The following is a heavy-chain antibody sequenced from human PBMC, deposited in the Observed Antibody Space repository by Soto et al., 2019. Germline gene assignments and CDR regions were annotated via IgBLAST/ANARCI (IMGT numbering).Heavy chain of an antibody. J-gene: IGHJ5*01. CDR3: ARQSYYDVLTGYLNWFDS. V-gene: IGHV5-51*01. Sequence: LKISCKGSGYSFTSYWIGWVRQMPGKGLEWMGIIYPLDSDTRYSPSFEGQVTISADNSITTAYLQWSSLKASDTGIYYCARQSYYDVLTGYLNWFDSWGRGTQVTVSS. D-gene: IGHD3-9*01. CDR2: IYPLDSDT. CDR1: GYSFTSYW.